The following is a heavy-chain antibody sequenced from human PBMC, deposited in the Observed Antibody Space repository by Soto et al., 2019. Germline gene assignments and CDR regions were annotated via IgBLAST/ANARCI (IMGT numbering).Heavy chain of an antibody. CDR2: IKGDGSEK. CDR1: GFTFTNYW. V-gene: IGHV3-7*01. CDR3: GRDEVRNGVGV. J-gene: IGHJ6*01. Sequence: EVRLVESGGGLVQPGGSLRLSCVASGFTFTNYWMSWVRQASGKVLEWVANIKGDGSEKRYVDSVRGRFTISGDNAKNTGYLQMNSLRADDTALYYCGRDEVRNGVGVW.